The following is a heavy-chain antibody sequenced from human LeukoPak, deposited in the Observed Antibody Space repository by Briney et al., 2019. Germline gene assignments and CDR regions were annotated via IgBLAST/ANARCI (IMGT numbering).Heavy chain of an antibody. Sequence: GGSLRLSCTASGFTFSSYWMTWVRQAPGEGLEWVANIKHDGNEKYYVDSVMGRLTISRDNAKNSLFLQMNNVRVEDMAVYYCVKGAWKHILDYWGQGTLVTVSS. CDR3: VKGAWKHILDY. CDR2: IKHDGNEK. D-gene: IGHD5-18*01. CDR1: GFTFSSYW. V-gene: IGHV3-7*01. J-gene: IGHJ4*02.